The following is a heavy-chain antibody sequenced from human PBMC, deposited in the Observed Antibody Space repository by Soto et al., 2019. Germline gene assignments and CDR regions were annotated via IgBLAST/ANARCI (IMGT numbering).Heavy chain of an antibody. J-gene: IGHJ5*02. V-gene: IGHV3-23*01. CDR2: ISDSASYT. Sequence: GGSLRLSCAASGFTFSHYGMHWVRQAPGKGLEWVSSISDSASYTYYADSVKGRFTISRDNSKNTLYLQLNSLRAEDTAVYYCAKEIGTMVRGVIITNWFDPWGQGTLVTVSS. CDR1: GFTFSHYG. D-gene: IGHD3-10*01. CDR3: AKEIGTMVRGVIITNWFDP.